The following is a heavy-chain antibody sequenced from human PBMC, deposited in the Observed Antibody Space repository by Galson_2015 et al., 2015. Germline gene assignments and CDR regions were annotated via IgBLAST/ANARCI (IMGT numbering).Heavy chain of an antibody. CDR2: IYHSGST. D-gene: IGHD3-10*01. Sequence: TLSLTCTVSGGSVSSGDYYWSWIRQPPGKGLEWIGYIYHSGSTYYNPSLKSRVTISVDRSKNQFSLKLSSVTAADTAVYYCARVLLWFGPFDPWGQGTLVTVSS. J-gene: IGHJ5*02. CDR1: GGSVSSGDYY. CDR3: ARVLLWFGPFDP. V-gene: IGHV4-30-2*01.